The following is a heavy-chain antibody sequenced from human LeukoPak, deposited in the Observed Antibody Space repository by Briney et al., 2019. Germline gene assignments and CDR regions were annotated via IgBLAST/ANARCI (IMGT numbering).Heavy chain of an antibody. CDR1: GFTFTSYW. D-gene: IGHD3-10*01. CDR2: SNINGISR. V-gene: IGHV3-74*01. Sequence: GGSLRLSCDASGFTFTSYWMHWVRQAPGKGMVWVSRSNINGISRIYADSVKGRFTISIDNAKTTLYLQVNSLRAEDTAVYYCARNYGLGSYYNFDYWGQGTMVTVSS. CDR3: ARNYGLGSYYNFDY. J-gene: IGHJ3*01.